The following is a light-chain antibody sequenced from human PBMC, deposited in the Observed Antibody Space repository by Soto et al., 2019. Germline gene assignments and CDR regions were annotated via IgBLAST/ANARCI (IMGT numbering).Light chain of an antibody. CDR1: QSVSSY. CDR3: HQRYNWPWT. J-gene: IGKJ1*01. CDR2: DAS. V-gene: IGKV3-11*01. Sequence: DIVLTQSPATLSLSPGERATLSCRASQSVSSYLAWYQQKPGQAPRLLIYDASNRATGIPARFSGSGSGTDFTLTISSLEPEDFAVYYCHQRYNWPWTFGQGTKVDIK.